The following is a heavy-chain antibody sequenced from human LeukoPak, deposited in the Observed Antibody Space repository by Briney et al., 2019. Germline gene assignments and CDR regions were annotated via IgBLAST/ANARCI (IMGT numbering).Heavy chain of an antibody. CDR1: GFTFSSYA. V-gene: IGHV3-30-3*01. J-gene: IGHJ4*02. CDR3: ARGTSYGDLDY. Sequence: PGRSLRLSCAASGFTFSSYAMHWVRQAPGKGLEWVAVISYDGSNKYYADSVKGRFTISRDNSKNTLYLQMNSLRAEDMAVYYCARGTSYGDLDYWGQGTLVTVSS. D-gene: IGHD4-17*01. CDR2: ISYDGSNK.